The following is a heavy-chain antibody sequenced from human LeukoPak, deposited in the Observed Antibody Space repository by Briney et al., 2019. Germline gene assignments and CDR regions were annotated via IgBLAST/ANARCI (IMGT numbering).Heavy chain of an antibody. CDR1: GFPFSSYS. CDR3: ARDRDNWNDPYFDY. J-gene: IGHJ4*02. V-gene: IGHV3-21*01. CDR2: ISSSSSYI. D-gene: IGHD1-20*01. Sequence: GGSLRLSFAASGFPFSSYSMNWVRQAPGKGLEGVSSISSSSSYIYYADSVKGRFTISRDNAKDSLYLQMNSLRAEDTAVYYCARDRDNWNDPYFDYWGQGTLVTVSS.